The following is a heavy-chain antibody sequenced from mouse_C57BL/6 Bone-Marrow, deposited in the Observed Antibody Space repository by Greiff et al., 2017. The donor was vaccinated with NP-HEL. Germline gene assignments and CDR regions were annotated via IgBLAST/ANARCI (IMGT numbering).Heavy chain of an antibody. J-gene: IGHJ2*01. CDR2: ISDGGSYT. D-gene: IGHD4-1*01. CDR1: GFTFSSYA. V-gene: IGHV5-4*01. Sequence: EVKVEESGGGLVKPGGSLKLSCAASGFTFSSYAMSWVRQTPEKRLEWVATISDGGSYTYYPDNVKGRFTISRDNAKNNLYLQMSHLKSEDTAMYYCARELDYFDYWGQGTTLTVSS. CDR3: ARELDYFDY.